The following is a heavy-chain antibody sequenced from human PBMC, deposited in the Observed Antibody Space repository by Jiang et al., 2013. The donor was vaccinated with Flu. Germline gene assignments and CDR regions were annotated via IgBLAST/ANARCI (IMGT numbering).Heavy chain of an antibody. CDR2: INHSGST. D-gene: IGHD4-17*01. CDR3: ARGHPTVIATVTTPQTYFDY. Sequence: WIGEINHSGSTNYNPSLKSRVTISVDTSKNQFSLKLSSVTAADTAVYYCARGHPTVIATVTTPQTYFDYWGQGTLVTVSS. V-gene: IGHV4-34*01. J-gene: IGHJ4*02.